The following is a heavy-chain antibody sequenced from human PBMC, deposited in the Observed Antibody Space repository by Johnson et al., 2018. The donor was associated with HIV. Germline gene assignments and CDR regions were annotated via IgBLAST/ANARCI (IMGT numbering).Heavy chain of an antibody. D-gene: IGHD3-22*01. CDR1: GFTFSSYG. CDR3: AGVYYVDSSGIDAFDI. J-gene: IGHJ3*02. V-gene: IGHV3-7*01. CDR2: IKQDGSEK. Sequence: VQLVESGGGLVQPGGSLRLSCAASGFTFSSYGMSWVRQAPGKGLEWVANIKQDGSEKYYVDSVKGRFTISRDNAKNSLYLQMNSLRAEDTAVYYCAGVYYVDSSGIDAFDIWGQGTMVTVSS.